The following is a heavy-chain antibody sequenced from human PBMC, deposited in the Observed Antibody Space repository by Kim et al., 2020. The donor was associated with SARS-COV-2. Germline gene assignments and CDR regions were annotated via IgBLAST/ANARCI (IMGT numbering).Heavy chain of an antibody. V-gene: IGHV4-61*01. CDR3: ASWPYYYDSSGYGGFDP. Sequence: SETLSLTCTVSGGSVSSGSYYWSWIRQPPGKGLEWIGYIYYSGSTNYNPSLKSRVTISVDTSKNQFSLKLSSVTAADTAVYYCASWPYYYDSSGYGGFDPWGQGTLVTVSS. D-gene: IGHD3-22*01. J-gene: IGHJ5*02. CDR1: GGSVSSGSYY. CDR2: IYYSGST.